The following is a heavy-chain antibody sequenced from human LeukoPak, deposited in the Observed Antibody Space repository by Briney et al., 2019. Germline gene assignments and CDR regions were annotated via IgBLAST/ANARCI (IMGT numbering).Heavy chain of an antibody. V-gene: IGHV3-11*01. CDR1: AFTFSDYY. Sequence: AGSLRLSCAASAFTFSDYYMSWIRQAQGKGLEWVSYISSSGSTINYADSVKGRFTISRDNAKNSLYLQMNSLRAEDTAVYYCATEYQLLPFDYWGQGTLVTVSS. CDR3: ATEYQLLPFDY. J-gene: IGHJ4*02. D-gene: IGHD2-2*01. CDR2: ISSSGSTI.